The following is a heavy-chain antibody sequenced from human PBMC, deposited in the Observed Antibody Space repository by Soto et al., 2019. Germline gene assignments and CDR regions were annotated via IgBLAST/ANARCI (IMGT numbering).Heavy chain of an antibody. CDR1: GFTFSSYA. Sequence: GGSLRLSCAASGFTFSSYAMNWVRQAPGKGLEWVSSIDGSGGSTYYAGSVKGRFTTSRDNSKNTLYLQMNSLGAADAAIYFCAKGHAYDAYNHLYFDYWGQGTLVTVSS. V-gene: IGHV3-23*01. D-gene: IGHD3-10*01. J-gene: IGHJ4*02. CDR3: AKGHAYDAYNHLYFDY. CDR2: IDGSGGST.